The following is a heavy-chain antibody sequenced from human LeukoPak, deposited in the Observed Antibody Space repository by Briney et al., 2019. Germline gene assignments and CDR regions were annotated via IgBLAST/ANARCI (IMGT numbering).Heavy chain of an antibody. CDR2: INPSGGST. D-gene: IGHD3-3*01. CDR3: ARDEEWLRAFDI. Sequence: GASVKVSCKASGYTFTSYYMHWVRRAPGQGPEWMGIINPSGGSTSYAQKFQGRVTMNRDMSTSTVYMELSSLRSEDTAVYYCARDEEWLRAFDIWGQGTMVTVSS. J-gene: IGHJ3*02. CDR1: GYTFTSYY. V-gene: IGHV1-46*01.